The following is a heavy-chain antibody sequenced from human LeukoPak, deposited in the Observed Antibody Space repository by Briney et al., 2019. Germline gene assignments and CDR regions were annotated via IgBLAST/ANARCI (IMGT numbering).Heavy chain of an antibody. CDR1: GYTFTSYG. CDR3: ARSSVWGSYRYATEFDY. D-gene: IGHD3-16*02. V-gene: IGHV1-18*01. CDR2: ISAYNGNT. Sequence: ASVKVSCKASGYTFTSYGISWVRQAPGQGLEWMGWISAYNGNTNYAQKLQGRVTMTTDTSTSTAYMELRSLRSDDTAVYCCARSSVWGSYRYATEFDYWGQGTLVTVSS. J-gene: IGHJ4*02.